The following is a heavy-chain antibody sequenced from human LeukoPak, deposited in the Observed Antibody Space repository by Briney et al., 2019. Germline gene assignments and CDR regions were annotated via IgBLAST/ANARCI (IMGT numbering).Heavy chain of an antibody. D-gene: IGHD5-18*01. V-gene: IGHV4-61*02. J-gene: IGHJ4*02. Sequence: SETLSLTCTVSGVSIISGSYYWSCIRQPAGKGLEWIGRIHTSGSSNYNPSLKSRVTISVDTSKNQFPLTLRSVTAADTAVYYCARDYQGGYGDKTVDYWGQGTLVTVSS. CDR1: GVSIISGSYY. CDR3: ARDYQGGYGDKTVDY. CDR2: IHTSGSS.